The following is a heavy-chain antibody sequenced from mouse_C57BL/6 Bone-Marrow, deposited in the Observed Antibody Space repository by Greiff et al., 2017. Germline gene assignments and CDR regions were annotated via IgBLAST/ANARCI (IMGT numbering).Heavy chain of an antibody. J-gene: IGHJ4*01. V-gene: IGHV2-9*02. CDR3: ARGRDNHYAMDY. Sequence: VKLKESGPGLVAPSQSLSITCTVSGFSLTSYGVHWVRQPPGKGLEWLGVIWAGGSTNYNSAPMSRLSISKDNSKSQVFLNMNSLQTDDTAMYYCARGRDNHYAMDYWGQGTSVTVSS. CDR2: IWAGGST. CDR1: GFSLTSYG.